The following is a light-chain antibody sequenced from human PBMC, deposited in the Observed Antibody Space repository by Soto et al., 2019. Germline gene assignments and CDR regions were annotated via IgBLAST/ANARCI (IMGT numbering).Light chain of an antibody. J-gene: IGKJ3*01. CDR1: KSVLNNY. V-gene: IGKV3-20*01. Sequence: EIVLTQSPGTLSLSPGERATLSCRASKSVLNNYVSWYQQKLGQAPRLLIYRASNRATGIPDRFSGNGSGTAFTLAISSLEPEDFAVYYCHHLGTSPYTFGPGTKVDIK. CDR2: RAS. CDR3: HHLGTSPYT.